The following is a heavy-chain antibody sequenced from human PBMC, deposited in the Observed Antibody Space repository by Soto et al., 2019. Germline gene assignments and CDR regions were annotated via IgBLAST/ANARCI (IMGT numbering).Heavy chain of an antibody. CDR3: AREGCCSGGSCYCAEYFQH. CDR2: INAGNGNT. V-gene: IGHV1-3*01. D-gene: IGHD2-15*01. J-gene: IGHJ1*01. CDR1: GYTFTSYA. Sequence: ASVKVSCKASGYTFTSYAMHWVRQAPGQRLEWMGWINAGNGNTKYSQKFQGRVTITRDTSASTAYMELSSLRSEDTAVYYCAREGCCSGGSCYCAEYFQHWGQGTLVTVSS.